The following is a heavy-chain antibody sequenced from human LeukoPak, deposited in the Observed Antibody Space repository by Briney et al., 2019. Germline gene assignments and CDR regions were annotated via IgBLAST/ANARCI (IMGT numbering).Heavy chain of an antibody. V-gene: IGHV3-48*04. CDR3: ASHYGDYSFDY. CDR1: GFTFSNYG. Sequence: PGGSLRLSCAASGFTFSNYGMSWVRQAPGKGLEWVSYISSGSSTIYYADSVKGRFSISRDNAKNSLYLQMNSLRAEDTALYYCASHYGDYSFDYWGQGTLVTVSS. D-gene: IGHD4-17*01. J-gene: IGHJ4*02. CDR2: ISSGSSTI.